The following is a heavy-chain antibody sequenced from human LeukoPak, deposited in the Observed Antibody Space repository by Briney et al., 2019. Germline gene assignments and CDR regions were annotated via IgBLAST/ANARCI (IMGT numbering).Heavy chain of an antibody. CDR1: GFTFSSYW. Sequence: WGSLRLSCAASGFTFSSYWMSWVRQAPGKGLECVANIKQDGSEKYYVDSVKGRFTISRDNAKNSLYLQMNSLRAEDTAVYYCASQSSGGFFEDYWGQGTLVTVSS. D-gene: IGHD3-3*01. CDR3: ASQSSGGFFEDY. J-gene: IGHJ4*02. CDR2: IKQDGSEK. V-gene: IGHV3-7*01.